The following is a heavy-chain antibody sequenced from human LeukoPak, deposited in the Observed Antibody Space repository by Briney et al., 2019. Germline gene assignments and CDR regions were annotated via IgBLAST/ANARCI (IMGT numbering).Heavy chain of an antibody. D-gene: IGHD3-9*01. J-gene: IGHJ4*02. CDR2: ISAYNGNT. V-gene: IGHV1-18*01. CDR3: ARNPDYDILTGGPYFDY. Sequence: WASVKVSCKASGYTFTSYGISWVRQAPGHGLEWMGWISAYNGNTNYAQKLQGRVTMTTDTSTSTAYMELRSLRSDDTAVYYCARNPDYDILTGGPYFDYWGQGTLVTVPS. CDR1: GYTFTSYG.